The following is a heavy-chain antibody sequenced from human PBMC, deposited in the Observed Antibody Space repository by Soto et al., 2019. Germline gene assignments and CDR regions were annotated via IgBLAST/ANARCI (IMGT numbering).Heavy chain of an antibody. J-gene: IGHJ5*02. CDR2: FDPEDGET. CDR3: ATDLITIFGAGGWFDP. CDR1: GYTLTELS. V-gene: IGHV1-24*01. Sequence: ASVKVSCKVSGYTLTELSMHWVRQAPGKGLEWMGGFDPEDGETIYAQKFQGRVTMTEDTSTDTAYMELSSLRSEDTAVYYCATDLITIFGAGGWFDPWGQGNLVTVS. D-gene: IGHD3-3*01.